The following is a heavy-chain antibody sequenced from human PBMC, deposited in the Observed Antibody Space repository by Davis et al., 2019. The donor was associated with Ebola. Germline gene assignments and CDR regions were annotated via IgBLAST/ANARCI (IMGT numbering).Heavy chain of an antibody. V-gene: IGHV3-11*04. Sequence: GESLKISCAASGFTFSDYYMSWIRQAPGKGLEWVSYISSSGSTIYYADSVKGRFTISRVNAKNSLYLQMNGLRAEDTAVYYCARDLGWYYFDYWGQGTLVTVSS. J-gene: IGHJ4*02. CDR3: ARDLGWYYFDY. D-gene: IGHD6-19*01. CDR2: ISSSGSTI. CDR1: GFTFSDYY.